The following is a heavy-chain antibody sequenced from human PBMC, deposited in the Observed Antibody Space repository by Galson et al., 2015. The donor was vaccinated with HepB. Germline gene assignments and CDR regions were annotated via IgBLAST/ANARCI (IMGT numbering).Heavy chain of an antibody. CDR2: IYTSGST. J-gene: IGHJ6*03. CDR3: ARVFSQLTGYSYAKDDYYYMDV. D-gene: IGHD5-18*01. CDR1: GGSISSGSYY. V-gene: IGHV4-61*02. Sequence: TLSLTCTVSGGSISSGSYYWSRIRQPAGKGLEWIGRIYTSGSTNYNPSLKSRVTMSVDTSKNQSSLKLSSVTAADTAVYYCARVFSQLTGYSYAKDDYYYMDVWGKGTTVTVSS.